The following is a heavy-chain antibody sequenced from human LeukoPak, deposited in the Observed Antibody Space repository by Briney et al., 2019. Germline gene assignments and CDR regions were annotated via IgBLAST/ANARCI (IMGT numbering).Heavy chain of an antibody. J-gene: IGHJ6*02. CDR1: GFTFSSYA. Sequence: GGSLRLSCAASGFTFSSYAMHWVRQAPGKGLEWVAVISYDGSNKYYADSVKGRFTISRDNSKNTLYLQMNSLRAEDTAVYYCARDGADFWSGYPPGMDVWGQGTTVTVSS. D-gene: IGHD3-3*01. V-gene: IGHV3-30*04. CDR2: ISYDGSNK. CDR3: ARDGADFWSGYPPGMDV.